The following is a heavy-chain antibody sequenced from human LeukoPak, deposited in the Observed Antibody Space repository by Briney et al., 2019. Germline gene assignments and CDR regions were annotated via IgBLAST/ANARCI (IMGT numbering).Heavy chain of an antibody. J-gene: IGHJ5*02. CDR3: AKPTTVSVAVRGWFDP. CDR2: ITSSGGST. V-gene: IGHV3-23*01. D-gene: IGHD4-11*01. Sequence: PGGSLRLSCAASGFTFSSYAMSWVRQAPGKGLEWVSGITSSGGSTYYADSVKGRFTISRDNSKNTLYLQMNSLRAEDTAAYYCAKPTTVSVAVRGWFDPWGQGTLVTVSS. CDR1: GFTFSSYA.